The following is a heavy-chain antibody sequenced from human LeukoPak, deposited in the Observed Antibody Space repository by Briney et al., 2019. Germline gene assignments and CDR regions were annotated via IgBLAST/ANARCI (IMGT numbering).Heavy chain of an antibody. D-gene: IGHD3-22*01. Sequence: GGSLRLSCTASGFTLSSYEMTWIRQAPGKGLEWVSSIDYSGDTTYYADSVKGRFTISRDNSKTTLYLQMNSLRAEDTAVYYCAKAGYYYDSSGYYAYWGQGTLVTVSS. CDR1: GFTLSSYE. CDR3: AKAGYYYDSSGYYAY. J-gene: IGHJ4*02. V-gene: IGHV3-23*01. CDR2: IDYSGDTT.